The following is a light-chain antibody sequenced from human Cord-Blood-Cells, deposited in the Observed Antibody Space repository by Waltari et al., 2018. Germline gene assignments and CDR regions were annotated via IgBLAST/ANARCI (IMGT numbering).Light chain of an antibody. CDR2: EVS. CDR3: CSYAGSSTYV. CDR1: SSDVGSYNL. J-gene: IGLJ1*01. Sequence: QSALTQPASVSGSPGQSITISCTGTSSDVGSYNLASWYQQHPGKAPKLMIYEVSKRPSGVSNRFSGSNSGNTASLTISGLQAEDEADYYCCSYAGSSTYVFGTGTKVTVL. V-gene: IGLV2-23*02.